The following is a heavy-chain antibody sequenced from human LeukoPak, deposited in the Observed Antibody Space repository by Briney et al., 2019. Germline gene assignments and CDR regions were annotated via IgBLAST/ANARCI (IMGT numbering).Heavy chain of an antibody. D-gene: IGHD4-17*01. CDR2: IYYSGST. J-gene: IGHJ4*02. CDR1: GGSISGSSYY. V-gene: IGHV4-39*01. Sequence: PSETLSLTCTVSGGSISGSSYYWGWIRQPPGKGLEWIGSIYYSGSTYYNPSLKSRVTISVDTSKNQFSLKLSSVTAADTAVYYCASQGGLRFQFWGQGTLVTVSS. CDR3: ASQGGLRFQF.